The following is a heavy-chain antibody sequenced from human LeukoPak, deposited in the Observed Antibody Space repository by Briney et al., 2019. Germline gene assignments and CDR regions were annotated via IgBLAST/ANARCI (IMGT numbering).Heavy chain of an antibody. CDR1: GYTFTSYY. CDR2: INPSGGST. V-gene: IGHV1-46*01. Sequence: GASVKVSCKASGYTFTSYYMHWVRQAPGQGLEWMGIINPSGGSTSYAQKFQGRVTMTRDTSTSTVYMELSSLRSEDTAVYYCARDPEIFDYGDYWGRKGWFDPWGQGTLVTVSS. J-gene: IGHJ5*02. CDR3: ARDPEIFDYGDYWGRKGWFDP. D-gene: IGHD4-17*01.